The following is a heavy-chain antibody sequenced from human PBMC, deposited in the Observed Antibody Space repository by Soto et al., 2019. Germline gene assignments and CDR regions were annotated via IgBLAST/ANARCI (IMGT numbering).Heavy chain of an antibody. J-gene: IGHJ4*02. CDR1: GFSFSGYA. Sequence: PGGSLRLSCAASGFSFSGYAMSWVRQAPGKGLEWASVISESGGSTHYADSVRGRFTVSRDNSKNSLSLRMNSLRDEDTAVYFCAKRSPYSSGWYSPIFDYWGQGALVTVSS. D-gene: IGHD6-13*01. CDR3: AKRSPYSSGWYSPIFDY. CDR2: ISESGGST. V-gene: IGHV3-23*01.